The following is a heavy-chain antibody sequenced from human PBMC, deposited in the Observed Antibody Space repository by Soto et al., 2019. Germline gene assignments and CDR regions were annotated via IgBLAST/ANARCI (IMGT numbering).Heavy chain of an antibody. V-gene: IGHV3-23*01. J-gene: IGHJ3*02. CDR3: AKDPPPRRVVDAFDI. CDR1: GFPFSSYA. CDR2: ISGSGGST. Sequence: GGSLRLSCGASGFPFSSYAMSWVRQAPGKGLEWVSGISGSGGSTYYADSVKGRFTISRDNSKNTLYLQMNSLRVEDTAVYYCAKDPPPRRVVDAFDIWGQGTMVTVSS.